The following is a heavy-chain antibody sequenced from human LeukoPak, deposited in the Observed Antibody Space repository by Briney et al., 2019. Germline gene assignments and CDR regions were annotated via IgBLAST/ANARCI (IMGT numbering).Heavy chain of an antibody. CDR3: ARGDYVWGSYRVRVNWFDP. Sequence: SETLSLTCAVYGGSFSGYYWSWIRQPPGKGLEWIGEINHSGSTNYNPSLKSRVTISVDTSKNQFSLKLGSVTAADTAVYYCARGDYVWGSYRVRVNWFDPWGQGTLVTVSS. CDR2: INHSGST. D-gene: IGHD3-16*02. CDR1: GGSFSGYY. V-gene: IGHV4-34*01. J-gene: IGHJ5*02.